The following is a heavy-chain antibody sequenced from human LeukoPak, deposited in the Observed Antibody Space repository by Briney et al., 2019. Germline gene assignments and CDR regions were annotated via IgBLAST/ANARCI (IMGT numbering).Heavy chain of an antibody. CDR2: ISGSGGST. CDR1: GFTFSSYA. Sequence: GGSLRLSCAASGFTFSSYAMSWVRQAPGKGLEWVSAISGSGGSTYYADSVKGRFTISRDNSKNTLYLQMNSLRAEDTAVYYCAKGSTPLGDFWSGYPPIWGQGTLVTVSS. D-gene: IGHD3-3*01. V-gene: IGHV3-23*01. J-gene: IGHJ4*02. CDR3: AKGSTPLGDFWSGYPPI.